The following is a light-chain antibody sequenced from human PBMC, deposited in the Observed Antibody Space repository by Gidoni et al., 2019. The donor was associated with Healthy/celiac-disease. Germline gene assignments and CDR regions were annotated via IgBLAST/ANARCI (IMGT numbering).Light chain of an antibody. CDR3: SSYTSSSTLVV. CDR2: DVS. Sequence: QSALTQPASVSGSPGQSIPISCTGTSSDVGGYNYVSWYQQHPGKAPKLMIYDVSNRPSGVSNRFSGSKSGNTASLTISGLQAEDEADYCCSSYTSSSTLVVFGGGTKLTVL. CDR1: SSDVGGYNY. V-gene: IGLV2-14*01. J-gene: IGLJ2*01.